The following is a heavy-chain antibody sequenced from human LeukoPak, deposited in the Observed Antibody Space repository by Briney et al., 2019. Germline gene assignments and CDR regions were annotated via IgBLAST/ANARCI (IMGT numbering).Heavy chain of an antibody. CDR1: GGSISSYY. D-gene: IGHD1-14*01. J-gene: IGHJ5*02. CDR3: ARGGGGRVAGRRSWFDP. CDR2: INHSGST. V-gene: IGHV4-34*01. Sequence: PSETLSLTCTVSGGSISSYYWSWIRQPPGKGLEWIGEINHSGSTNYNPSLKSRVTISVDTSKNQFSLKLSSVTAADTAVYYCARGGGGRVAGRRSWFDPWGQGTLVTVSS.